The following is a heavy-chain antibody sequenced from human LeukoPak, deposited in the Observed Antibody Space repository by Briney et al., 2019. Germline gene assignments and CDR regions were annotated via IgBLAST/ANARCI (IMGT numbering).Heavy chain of an antibody. Sequence: GGSLRLSCAASGFTIDDYGMSWVRQAPGKGLEWVSGINWNGGSTGYADSVKGRFTISRDNAKNSLYLQMNSLRAEDTALYYCAKTGYCSGGNCLYFDNWGQGTLVTVSS. V-gene: IGHV3-20*04. D-gene: IGHD2-15*01. J-gene: IGHJ4*02. CDR2: INWNGGST. CDR3: AKTGYCSGGNCLYFDN. CDR1: GFTIDDYG.